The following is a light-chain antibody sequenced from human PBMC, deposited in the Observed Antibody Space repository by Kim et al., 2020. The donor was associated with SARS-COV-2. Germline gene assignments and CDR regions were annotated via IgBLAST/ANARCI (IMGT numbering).Light chain of an antibody. CDR2: GAS. J-gene: IGKJ4*01. V-gene: IGKV3-20*01. CDR3: QQYGSSPLT. Sequence: SPGERVTLSCGASQSVSSSSLAWYQQKPGLAPRLLIYGASSRATGIPDRFSGSGSGTDFTLTISRLEPEDFAVYYCQQYGSSPLTFGGGTKVDIK. CDR1: QSVSSSS.